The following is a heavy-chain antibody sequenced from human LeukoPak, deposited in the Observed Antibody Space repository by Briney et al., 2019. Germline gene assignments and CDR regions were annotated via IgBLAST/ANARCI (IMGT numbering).Heavy chain of an antibody. J-gene: IGHJ5*02. CDR1: GGSISSSTSY. CDR2: IFYTGST. V-gene: IGHV4-39*07. Sequence: PSETLSLTCTVSGGSISSSTSYWGWVRQPPGKGLESIGIIFYTGSTYYNPSLKSRVTMSKDTSKNQFSLKLSSVTAADTAVYYCARALGYDLLDWFDPWGQGTLVTVSS. CDR3: ARALGYDLLDWFDP. D-gene: IGHD3/OR15-3a*01.